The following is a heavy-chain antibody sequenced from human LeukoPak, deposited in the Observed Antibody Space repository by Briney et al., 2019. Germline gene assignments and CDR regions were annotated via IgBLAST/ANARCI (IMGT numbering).Heavy chain of an antibody. CDR3: ARFGVDYDMDV. J-gene: IGHJ6*02. D-gene: IGHD3-16*01. CDR1: GGSISGHF. CDR2: IHYTGKP. Sequence: SETLSLTCSVSGGSISGHFWTWIRQPPGKGLEWIGQIHYTGKPDYNPSLKSRITISVDTSKNQVSLQVSSVTAADSAIYYCARFGVDYDMDVWGHGTTVTVFS. V-gene: IGHV4-59*11.